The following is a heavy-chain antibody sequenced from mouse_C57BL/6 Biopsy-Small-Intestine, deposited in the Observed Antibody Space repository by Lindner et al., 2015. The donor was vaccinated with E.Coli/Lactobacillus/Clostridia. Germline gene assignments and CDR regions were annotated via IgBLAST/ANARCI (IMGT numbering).Heavy chain of an antibody. D-gene: IGHD3-3*01. Sequence: VQLQESGGGLVQPKGSLKLSCAASGFSFNTYAMNWVRQAPGKGLEWVARIRSKSNNYATYYADSVKGRITIFRDDSESMLYLQMNNLKTEDTAMYYCVKQGTEGAMDYWGQGTSVTVSS. V-gene: IGHV10-1*01. CDR1: GFSFNTYA. J-gene: IGHJ4*01. CDR2: IRSKSNNYAT. CDR3: VKQGTEGAMDY.